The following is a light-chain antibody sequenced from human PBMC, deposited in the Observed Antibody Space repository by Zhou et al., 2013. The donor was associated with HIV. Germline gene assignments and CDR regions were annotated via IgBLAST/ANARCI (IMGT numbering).Light chain of an antibody. J-gene: IGKJ5*01. Sequence: DIQMTQSPSSLSASVGDRVTITCRASQSISTFLNWYQQIPGKAPKLLIYAASTLQSEVPSRFSGSGSGTDFTLTISSLHPEDFATYYCQQSYSTLGITFGQGTRLEIK. CDR3: QQSYSTLGIT. CDR1: QSISTF. V-gene: IGKV1-39*01. CDR2: AAS.